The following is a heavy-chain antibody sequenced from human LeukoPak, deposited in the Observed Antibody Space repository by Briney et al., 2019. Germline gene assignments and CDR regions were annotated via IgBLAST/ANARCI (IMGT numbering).Heavy chain of an antibody. V-gene: IGHV3-9*01. D-gene: IGHD4-17*01. CDR2: ISWNTANT. Sequence: GRSLRLSCAASGFRFADYAMHWVRQAPGKGLEWVSGISWNTANTGYADSVKGRFTISRDNARNSLYLQMNSLRVEDTAFYYCTKAPGVTTGWFDPWGRGTLVTVSS. J-gene: IGHJ5*02. CDR3: TKAPGVTTGWFDP. CDR1: GFRFADYA.